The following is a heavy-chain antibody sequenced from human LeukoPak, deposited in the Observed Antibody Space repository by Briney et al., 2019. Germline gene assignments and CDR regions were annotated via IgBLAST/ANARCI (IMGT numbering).Heavy chain of an antibody. CDR2: ISGSGGST. V-gene: IGHV3-23*01. CDR1: GFTFSSYG. D-gene: IGHD3-22*01. J-gene: IGHJ4*02. CDR3: AKISYYDSSGYYYYFDY. Sequence: GGSLRLSCAASGFTFSSYGMSWVRQAPGKGLEWVSAISGSGGSTYYADSVKGRFTISRDNSKNTLYLQMNSLRAEDTAVYYCAKISYYDSSGYYYYFDYWGQGTLVTVSS.